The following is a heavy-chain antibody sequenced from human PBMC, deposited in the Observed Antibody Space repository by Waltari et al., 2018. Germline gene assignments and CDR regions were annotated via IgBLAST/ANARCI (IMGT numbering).Heavy chain of an antibody. D-gene: IGHD1-1*01. Sequence: QVHLVESGGGVVPPGGSLRLSCARPGFNFTLFGMHWVRQAPGKGLEWVSFISYDGSNENYADSVKGRFTMSRDNSKKMLYVQMNNLRAEDSAVYYCVKGNEIDYWGQGTLVTVSS. CDR1: GFNFTLFG. CDR2: ISYDGSNE. V-gene: IGHV3-30*02. CDR3: VKGNEIDY. J-gene: IGHJ4*02.